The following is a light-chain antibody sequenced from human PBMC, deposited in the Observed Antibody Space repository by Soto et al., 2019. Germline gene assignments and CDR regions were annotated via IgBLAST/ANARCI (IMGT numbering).Light chain of an antibody. V-gene: IGKV3-20*01. J-gene: IGKJ4*01. CDR2: GAS. Sequence: EIVLTQSPGTLSLSPGERATLSCRASQNLKFNSLAWYQQKPGQAPRLLIHGASNRATDIPDRFSGSGSGTDFTLTINRLAPEDYAVYFCQQYTSSPLTFGGGTKVEIK. CDR3: QQYTSSPLT. CDR1: QNLKFNS.